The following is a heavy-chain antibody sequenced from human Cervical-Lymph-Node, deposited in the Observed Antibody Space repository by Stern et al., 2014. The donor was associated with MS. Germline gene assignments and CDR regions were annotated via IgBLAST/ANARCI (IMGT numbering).Heavy chain of an antibody. J-gene: IGHJ4*02. CDR3: AKGSSGGRPYYFDY. D-gene: IGHD1-26*01. CDR1: GFSFSSYV. Sequence: EDQLVESGGGLVQPGGSLRLSCVASGFSFSSYVMSWLRQAPGKGLEWISVISGSDGNTWHADSVKGRFTISRDNSKNTLYLQMNSLRTEDTAVYYCAKGSSGGRPYYFDYWGQGTLVTVSS. V-gene: IGHV3-23*04. CDR2: ISGSDGNT.